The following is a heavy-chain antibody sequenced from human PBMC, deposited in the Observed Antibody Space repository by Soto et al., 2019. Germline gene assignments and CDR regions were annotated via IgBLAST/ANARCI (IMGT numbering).Heavy chain of an antibody. CDR3: ARVDYGDYGWYFDL. J-gene: IGHJ2*01. D-gene: IGHD4-17*01. CDR2: IYSGGAT. V-gene: IGHV3-53*01. Sequence: EVQLVESGGGLIQPGGSLRLSCAASGFTVTNKYMTWVRQSPGKGLEWVSLIYSGGATSYADSVKGRFTISRDNSKDILYLQMNSVRSEDTAVYYCARVDYGDYGWYFDLWGRGTLVTVSS. CDR1: GFTVTNKY.